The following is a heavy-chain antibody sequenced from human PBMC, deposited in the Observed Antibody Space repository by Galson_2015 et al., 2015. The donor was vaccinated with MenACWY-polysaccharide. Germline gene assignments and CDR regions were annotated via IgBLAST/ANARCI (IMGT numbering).Heavy chain of an antibody. V-gene: IGHV4-34*01. D-gene: IGHD6-13*01. CDR1: GGSFSGYY. Sequence: SETLSLTCTVYGGSFSGYYWSWIRQLPGKGLEWIGEINHSEDTNYNPSLKSRVTMSVDTSKNQFSLKLSSVTAADTAVFYCARAAFSSLVRGKYYYMDVWGNGTTVTVSS. CDR3: ARAAFSSLVRGKYYYMDV. CDR2: INHSEDT. J-gene: IGHJ6*03.